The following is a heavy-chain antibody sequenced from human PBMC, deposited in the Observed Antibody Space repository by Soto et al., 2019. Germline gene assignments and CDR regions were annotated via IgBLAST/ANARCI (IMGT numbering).Heavy chain of an antibody. CDR1: GGSFSGYY. CDR2: INHSGST. J-gene: IGHJ4*02. D-gene: IGHD3-10*01. CDR3: ARGPISPGREFYFDY. V-gene: IGHV4-34*01. Sequence: PSETLSLTCAVYGGSFSGYYWSWIRQPPGKGLEWIGEINHSGSTNYNPSLKSRVTISVDTSKNQFSLKLSSVTAADTAVYYCARGPISPGREFYFDYRGQGTLVPVSP.